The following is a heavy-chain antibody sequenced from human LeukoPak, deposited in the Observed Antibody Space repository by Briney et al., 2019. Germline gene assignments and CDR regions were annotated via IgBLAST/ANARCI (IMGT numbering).Heavy chain of an antibody. CDR2: IYYSGST. CDR1: GGSISSYY. Sequence: PSETLSLTCTVSGGSISSYYWSWIRQPPGKGLEWIGYIYYSGSTNYNPSLKSRVTISVDTSKNQFSLKLSSVTAADTAVYYCARHEVGAIYFDYWGQGTLVTVSS. V-gene: IGHV4-59*08. CDR3: ARHEVGAIYFDY. J-gene: IGHJ4*02. D-gene: IGHD1-26*01.